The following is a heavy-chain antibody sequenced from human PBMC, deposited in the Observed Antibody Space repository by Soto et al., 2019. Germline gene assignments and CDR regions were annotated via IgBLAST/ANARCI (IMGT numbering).Heavy chain of an antibody. Sequence: SETLSLTCAVSGGPSSGYHWSWIRQPPGKGLEWIGEINHSGSTYYNPSLKSRVTISVDRSKNQFSLKLSSVTAADTAVYYCARETYGDYVAYFDPWGQGTLVTVSS. CDR3: ARETYGDYVAYFDP. V-gene: IGHV4-34*01. J-gene: IGHJ5*02. CDR2: INHSGST. CDR1: GGPSSGYH. D-gene: IGHD4-17*01.